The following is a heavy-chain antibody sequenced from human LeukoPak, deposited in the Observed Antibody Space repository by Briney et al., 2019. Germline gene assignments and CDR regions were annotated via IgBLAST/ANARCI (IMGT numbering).Heavy chain of an antibody. V-gene: IGHV3-23*01. D-gene: IGHD3-22*01. J-gene: IGHJ4*02. CDR1: GFTFSSYA. CDR2: ISGSGGST. CDR3: AKKSSLRGYYYDSSGSPDY. Sequence: GGSLRLSCAASGFTFSSYAMSWVRQAPGKGLEWVSAISGSGGSTYYADSVKGRFTISRDNSKNTLYLQMNSLRAEDTAVYYCAKKSSLRGYYYDSSGSPDYWGQGTLVTVSS.